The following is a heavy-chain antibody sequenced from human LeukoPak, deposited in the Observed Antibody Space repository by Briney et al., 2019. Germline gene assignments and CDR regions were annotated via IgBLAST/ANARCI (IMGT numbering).Heavy chain of an antibody. CDR2: IYSGGDT. V-gene: IGHV3-66*01. CDR3: ARDPPAVAINTYG. Sequence: GGSLRLSCAASGVTVSNNFMLWVRQAPGKGLEWVSLIYSGGDTHYADSVKGRFTTSRDNSKNTLYLQMNNPRAEDTAVYYCARDPPAVAINTYGWGQGTLVTVSS. D-gene: IGHD5-24*01. CDR1: GVTVSNNF. J-gene: IGHJ4*02.